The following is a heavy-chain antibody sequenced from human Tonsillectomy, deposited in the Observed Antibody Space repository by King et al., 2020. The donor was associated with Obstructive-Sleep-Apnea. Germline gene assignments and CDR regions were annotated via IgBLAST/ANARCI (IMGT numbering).Heavy chain of an antibody. CDR3: ARGWGSFDY. CDR2: IYYSGNT. CDR1: GVSIRSSSYY. V-gene: IGHV4-39*07. D-gene: IGHD3-16*01. Sequence: QLQESGPGLVKPSETLSLTCTVSGVSIRSSSYYWGWIRQPPGKGLEWIGSIYYSGNTYYNPSLKSRVTISVDTSKNQFSLTLSPVTAADTAVYYCARGWGSFDYWGQGTLVTVSS. J-gene: IGHJ4*02.